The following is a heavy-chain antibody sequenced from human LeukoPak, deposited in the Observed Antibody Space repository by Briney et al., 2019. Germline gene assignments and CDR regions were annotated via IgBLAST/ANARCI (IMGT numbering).Heavy chain of an antibody. CDR3: ARDEARAGPYYDFWSGVRPRYGTDV. Sequence: ASVKVSCKASGYTFTSYAMNWVRQAPGQGLEWMGWINTNTGNPTYAQGFTGRFVFSLDTSVSTAYLQISSLKAEDTAVYYCARDEARAGPYYDFWSGVRPRYGTDVWGQGTTVTVSS. CDR2: INTNTGNP. V-gene: IGHV7-4-1*02. J-gene: IGHJ6*02. D-gene: IGHD3-3*01. CDR1: GYTFTSYA.